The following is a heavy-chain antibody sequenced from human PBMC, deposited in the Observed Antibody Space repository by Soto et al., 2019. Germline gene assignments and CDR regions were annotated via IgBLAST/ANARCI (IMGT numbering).Heavy chain of an antibody. CDR3: ARTRAAGYNWFDP. CDR2: IIPIFGTA. Sequence: SVKVSCKASGGTFSSYAISWVRQAPGQGLEWMGGIIPIFGTANYAQKFQGRVTITADKSTSTAYMELSSLRSEDTAVYYCARTRAAGYNWFDPWGQGTLVTVSS. D-gene: IGHD6-13*01. V-gene: IGHV1-69*06. CDR1: GGTFSSYA. J-gene: IGHJ5*02.